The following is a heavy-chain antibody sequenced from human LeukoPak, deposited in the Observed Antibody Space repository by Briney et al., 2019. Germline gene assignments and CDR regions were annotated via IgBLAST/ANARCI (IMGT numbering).Heavy chain of an antibody. CDR2: INPNSSGT. Sequence: ASVKVSCKASGYTFTGYYMHWVRQAPGQGLEWMGWINPNSSGTNYAQKFQGRVTMTRDTSISTAYMELSRLRSDDTAVYYCARDPNTVAFFDYWGQGTLVTVSS. CDR3: ARDPNTVAFFDY. CDR1: GYTFTGYY. D-gene: IGHD4-23*01. V-gene: IGHV1-2*02. J-gene: IGHJ4*02.